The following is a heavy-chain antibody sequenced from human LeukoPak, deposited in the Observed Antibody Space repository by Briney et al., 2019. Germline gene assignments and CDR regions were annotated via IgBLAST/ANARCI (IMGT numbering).Heavy chain of an antibody. CDR1: GFTFSSYG. CDR2: IWYDGSNK. D-gene: IGHD3-10*01. CDR3: ARGDMVRGGDYYYYGMDV. V-gene: IGHV3-33*01. J-gene: IGHJ6*04. Sequence: GGSLRLSCAASGFTFSSYGMHWVRQAPGKGLEWVAVIWYDGSNKYYADSVEGRFTISRDNSKNTLYLQMNSLRAEDTAVYYCARGDMVRGGDYYYYGMDVWGKGTTVTVSS.